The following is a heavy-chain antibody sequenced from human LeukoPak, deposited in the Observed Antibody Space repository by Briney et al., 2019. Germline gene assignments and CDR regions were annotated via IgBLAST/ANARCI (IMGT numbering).Heavy chain of an antibody. V-gene: IGHV1-18*01. CDR1: GYTFTSYG. Sequence: ASVKVSCKASGYTFTSYGISWVRQAPGQGLEWMGWISAYNGNTNYAQKLQGRVTMTTDTSTSTAYMELRSLRSDDTAVYYCARDLGVPPSNAFDIWGQGTMVTVSS. CDR2: ISAYNGNT. D-gene: IGHD3-16*01. CDR3: ARDLGVPPSNAFDI. J-gene: IGHJ3*02.